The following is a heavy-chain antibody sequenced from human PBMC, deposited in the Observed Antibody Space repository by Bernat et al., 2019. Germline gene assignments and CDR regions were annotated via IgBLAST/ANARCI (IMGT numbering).Heavy chain of an antibody. CDR1: GFTFSSYS. Sequence: EVQLVESGGGLVKPGGSLRLSCAASGFTFSSYSMNWVRQAPGKGLEWVSSISSSSSYIYYADSVKGRFTISRDNAKNSLYLQMNSLRAEDTAVYYCASSTRKAIYYFDYWGQGTPVTVSS. V-gene: IGHV3-21*01. J-gene: IGHJ4*02. D-gene: IGHD3-3*01. CDR2: ISSSSSYI. CDR3: ASSTRKAIYYFDY.